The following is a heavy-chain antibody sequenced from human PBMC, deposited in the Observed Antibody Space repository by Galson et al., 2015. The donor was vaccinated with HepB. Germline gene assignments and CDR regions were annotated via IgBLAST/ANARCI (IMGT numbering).Heavy chain of an antibody. CDR1: GFSLSTSGVG. Sequence: PALVKPTQTLTLTCTFSGFSLSTSGVGVGWIRQPPGKALEWLALIYWDDDKRYSPSLKSRLTITKDTSKNQVVLTMTNMDPVDTATYYCAHSLCITMVRGVICWFDPWGQGTLVTVSS. V-gene: IGHV2-5*02. CDR3: AHSLCITMVRGVICWFDP. J-gene: IGHJ5*02. CDR2: IYWDDDK. D-gene: IGHD3-10*01.